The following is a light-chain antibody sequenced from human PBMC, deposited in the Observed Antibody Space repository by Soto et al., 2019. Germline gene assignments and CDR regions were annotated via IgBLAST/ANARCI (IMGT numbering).Light chain of an antibody. J-gene: IGKJ4*01. CDR2: GAS. CDR1: QSVKNNY. CDR3: QQYGSTPLT. V-gene: IGKV3-20*01. Sequence: EIVLAQTPDTLSLSPGERGTLSCRATQSVKNNYVTWYQQKPGQAPRLLLFGASSRATGIPDRFSGSGSGTDFTLTINRLEPEDFATYYCQQYGSTPLTFGGGTNVEIK.